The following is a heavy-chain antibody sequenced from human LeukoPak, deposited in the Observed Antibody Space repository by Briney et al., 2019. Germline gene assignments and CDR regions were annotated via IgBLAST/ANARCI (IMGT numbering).Heavy chain of an antibody. CDR2: IRYDGNNK. CDR3: ARDPLLYGSGSYYSDY. J-gene: IGHJ4*02. V-gene: IGHV3-30*02. D-gene: IGHD3-10*01. Sequence: GGSQRLSCAASGFTFSSYGMHWVRQAPGKGLEWVTFIRYDGNNKYYADSVKGRFTISRDGSKNTLFLQMNSLGAEDTAVYYCARDPLLYGSGSYYSDYWGQGTLVTVSS. CDR1: GFTFSSYG.